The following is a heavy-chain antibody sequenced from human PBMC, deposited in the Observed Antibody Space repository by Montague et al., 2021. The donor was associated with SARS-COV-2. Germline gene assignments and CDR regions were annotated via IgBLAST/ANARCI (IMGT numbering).Heavy chain of an antibody. CDR2: ISYDGSNK. V-gene: IGHV3-30*04. Sequence: SLRLSCAASGFTFSSYAMHWVRQAPGKGLEWVAVISYDGSNKYYADSVKGRFTISRDNSKNTLYLQMNSLRAEDTAVFYCARSSGYCGGDCNSGTDYWGQGTLVTVSS. D-gene: IGHD2-21*02. CDR3: ARSSGYCGGDCNSGTDY. CDR1: GFTFSSYA. J-gene: IGHJ4*02.